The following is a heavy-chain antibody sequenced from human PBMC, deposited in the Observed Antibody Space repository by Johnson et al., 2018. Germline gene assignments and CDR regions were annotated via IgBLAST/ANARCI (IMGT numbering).Heavy chain of an antibody. Sequence: QVQLVQSGGGLVKPGGSLRLSCAASGFTFSDYYMSWIRQAPGKGMEWVSYISSSGSTIYYADSVKGRFTIYGDNAKNSLYLQRNSLRAEDTAVYYCARDSPWCGWPLDAFDIWGQGTMVTVSS. D-gene: IGHD6-19*01. CDR2: ISSSGSTI. V-gene: IGHV3-11*04. CDR3: ARDSPWCGWPLDAFDI. CDR1: GFTFSDYY. J-gene: IGHJ3*02.